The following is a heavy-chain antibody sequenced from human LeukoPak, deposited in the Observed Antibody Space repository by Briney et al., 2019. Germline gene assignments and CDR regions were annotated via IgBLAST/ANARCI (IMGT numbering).Heavy chain of an antibody. V-gene: IGHV3-30*04. CDR1: GFTFSSYA. CDR3: SGTFED. J-gene: IGHJ4*02. CDR2: VSYDGSNK. Sequence: GRSLRLSCAASGFTFSSYAMHWVRQAPGKGLEWVAVVSYDGSNKYYADSVKGRFTISRDNSKNTLYLQMNSLRAEDTAVYYCSGTFEDWGQGTLVTVSS.